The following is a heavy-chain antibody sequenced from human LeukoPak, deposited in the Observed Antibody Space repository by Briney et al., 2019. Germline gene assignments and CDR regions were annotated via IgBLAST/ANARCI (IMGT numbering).Heavy chain of an antibody. CDR3: TRGVAISTSGWYDTFDY. V-gene: IGHV3-64*02. J-gene: IGHJ4*02. CDR2: ISTDGSRI. Sequence: PGGSLRLSCAASGFTFRDYAMYWARQAPGKGLEYVSVISTDGSRIYYADSVKGRFTISRDNFKNTLYPQMGSLRAEDMAFYYCTRGVAISTSGWYDTFDYWGQGALVTVSS. CDR1: GFTFRDYA. D-gene: IGHD6-19*01.